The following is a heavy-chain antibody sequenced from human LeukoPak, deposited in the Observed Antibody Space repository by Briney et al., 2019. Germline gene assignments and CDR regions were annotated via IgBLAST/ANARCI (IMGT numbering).Heavy chain of an antibody. Sequence: GGSLRLSCAASGFTFDDYSIHWVRQTPGKGLEWVCLINWDGSVTYYAGSVKGRFTISRDNSRNSVYLQMNSLRLEDSALYYCAKADDSSGFLIGHWGRGTLVTVSS. CDR3: AKADDSSGFLIGH. CDR1: GFTFDDYS. D-gene: IGHD3-22*01. CDR2: INWDGSVT. V-gene: IGHV3-43*01. J-gene: IGHJ4*02.